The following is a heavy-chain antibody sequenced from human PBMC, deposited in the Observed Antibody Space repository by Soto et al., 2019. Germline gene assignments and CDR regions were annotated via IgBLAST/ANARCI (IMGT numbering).Heavy chain of an antibody. J-gene: IGHJ4*02. CDR3: ARGSITMVRGPPDY. Sequence: PGGSLRLSCAASGFTFSSYAMRWVRQAPGKGLEWVAVISYDGSNKYYADSVKGRFTISRDNSKNTLYLQMNSLRAEDTAVYYCARGSITMVRGPPDYWGQGTLVTVSS. CDR2: ISYDGSNK. CDR1: GFTFSSYA. D-gene: IGHD3-10*01. V-gene: IGHV3-30-3*01.